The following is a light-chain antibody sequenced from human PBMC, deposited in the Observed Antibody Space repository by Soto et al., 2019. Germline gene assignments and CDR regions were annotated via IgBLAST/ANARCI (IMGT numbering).Light chain of an antibody. CDR3: HQYGSSPYT. Sequence: EIVLTQSPGTLSLSPGERATLSCWASQSVSSSYLAWYQQKPGQAPRLLISGASSRATGIPDRFSGSGSGTDFTLTISRLEPEDFAVYYCHQYGSSPYTFGQGTKLEIK. V-gene: IGKV3-20*01. J-gene: IGKJ2*01. CDR2: GAS. CDR1: QSVSSSY.